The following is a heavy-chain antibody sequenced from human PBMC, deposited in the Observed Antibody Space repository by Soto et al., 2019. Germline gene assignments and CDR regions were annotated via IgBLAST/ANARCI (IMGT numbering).Heavy chain of an antibody. CDR1: GFTFSNAW. CDR3: TTASPHWGSLAAFDI. J-gene: IGHJ3*02. Sequence: GGSLRLSCAASGFTFSNAWMSWVRQAPGKGLEWVGRIKSKTDGGTTDYAAPVKGRFTISRDDSKNTLYLQMNSLKTEDTAVYYCTTASPHWGSLAAFDIWGQGTMVTVSS. D-gene: IGHD7-27*01. CDR2: IKSKTDGGTT. V-gene: IGHV3-15*01.